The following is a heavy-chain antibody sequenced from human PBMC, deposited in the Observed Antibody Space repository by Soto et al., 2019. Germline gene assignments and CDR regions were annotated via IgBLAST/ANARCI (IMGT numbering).Heavy chain of an antibody. Sequence: WETLSLTCAVSGGSISSSNWWSWVRQPPGKGLEWIGEIYHSGSTNYNPSLKSRVTISVDKSKNQFSLKLSSVTAADTAVYYCASERRGSYLSYYYYGMDVWGQGTTVTVSS. J-gene: IGHJ6*02. CDR1: GGSISSSNW. CDR2: IYHSGST. D-gene: IGHD1-26*01. V-gene: IGHV4-4*02. CDR3: ASERRGSYLSYYYYGMDV.